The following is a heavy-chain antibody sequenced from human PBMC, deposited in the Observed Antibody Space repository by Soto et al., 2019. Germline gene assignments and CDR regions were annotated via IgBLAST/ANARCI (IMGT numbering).Heavy chain of an antibody. J-gene: IGHJ3*01. CDR2: IDPSDSYT. D-gene: IGHD3-22*01. CDR3: ARDAKSSGIL. V-gene: IGHV5-10-1*01. Sequence: GESLKISCKGSGYSFTSYWISWVRQMPGKGLEWMGRIDPSDSYTNYSPSFQGHVTISADKSISTAYMELSSLRSEDTAVYYCARDAKSSGILWGQGTMVTVSS. CDR1: GYSFTSYW.